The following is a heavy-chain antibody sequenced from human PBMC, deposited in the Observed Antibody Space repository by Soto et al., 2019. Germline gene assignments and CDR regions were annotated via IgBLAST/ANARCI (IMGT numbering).Heavy chain of an antibody. CDR3: AREVTGSWDT. CDR1: GDSVSSNNAA. J-gene: IGHJ4*02. CDR2: TYYRSKWYN. Sequence: PSQTLSLTCGISGDSVSSNNAAWDWTRQSPSRGLEWLGRTYYRSKWYNEYAVSVKSRITINPDTSKNHFSLHLNSVTPEDTALYYCAREVTGSWDTWGRGTLVTVSS. D-gene: IGHD6-13*01. V-gene: IGHV6-1*01.